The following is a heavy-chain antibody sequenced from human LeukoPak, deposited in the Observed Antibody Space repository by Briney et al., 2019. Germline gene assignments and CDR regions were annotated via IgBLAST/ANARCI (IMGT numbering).Heavy chain of an antibody. CDR3: ARTYGSGGYYDY. CDR1: GYTFTSYY. V-gene: IGHV1-46*01. Sequence: ASVKVSCKAPGYTFTSYYMHWVRQAPGQGLEWMGIINPSGGSTSYAQKFQGRVTMTRDTSTSTVYMELSSLRSEDTAVYYCARTYGSGGYYDYWGQGTLVTVSS. CDR2: INPSGGST. J-gene: IGHJ4*02. D-gene: IGHD3-22*01.